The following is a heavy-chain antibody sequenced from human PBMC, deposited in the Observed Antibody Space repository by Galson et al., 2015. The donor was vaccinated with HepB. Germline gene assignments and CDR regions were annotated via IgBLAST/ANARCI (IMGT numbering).Heavy chain of an antibody. CDR2: INPNSGGT. V-gene: IGHV1-2*06. CDR3: ARVYRGEWELLHYWFDP. CDR1: GYIFSGYY. J-gene: IGHJ5*02. D-gene: IGHD1-26*01. Sequence: SVKVSCKASGYIFSGYYIHWVRQAPGQGLEWMGRINPNSGGTNYAQKFQGRVTITRDTSISTAYMELSRLRSDDTAMYYCARVYRGEWELLHYWFDPWGQGTQVTVSS.